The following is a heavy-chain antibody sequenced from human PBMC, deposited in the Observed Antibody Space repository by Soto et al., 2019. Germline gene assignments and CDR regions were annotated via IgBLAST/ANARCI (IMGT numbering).Heavy chain of an antibody. CDR1: GGSFSVYY. D-gene: IGHD1-7*01. CDR2: INHSGST. J-gene: IGHJ6*03. CDR3: ARGPKNYASYYYMDV. Sequence: PSDTLSLTCAVYGGSFSVYYWSWIRQPPGKGLEWIGEINHSGSTNYNPSLKSRVTISVDTSKNQFSLKLSSVTAADTAVYYCARGPKNYASYYYMDVWGKGTTVTVSS. V-gene: IGHV4-34*01.